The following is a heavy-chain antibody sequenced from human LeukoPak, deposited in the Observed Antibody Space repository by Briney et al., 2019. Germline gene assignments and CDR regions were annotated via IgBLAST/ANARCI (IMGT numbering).Heavy chain of an antibody. CDR2: ISYDGSNK. V-gene: IGHV3-30-3*01. CDR1: GFTFSSYA. CDR3: ARAYSSSWYVDY. Sequence: GGSLRLSCAASGFTFSSYAMHWVRQAPGKGLEWVAVISYDGSNKYYADSVKGRFTISRDNSKNTLYLRMNSLRAEDTAVYYCARAYSSSWYVDYWGQGTLVTVSS. D-gene: IGHD6-13*01. J-gene: IGHJ4*02.